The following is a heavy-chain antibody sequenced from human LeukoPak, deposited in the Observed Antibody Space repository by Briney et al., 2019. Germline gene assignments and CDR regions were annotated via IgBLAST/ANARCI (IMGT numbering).Heavy chain of an antibody. Sequence: SQTLSLTCTVSGGSISSGSYYWSWIRQPAGKGLEWIGRIYTSGSTSYNPSLKSRVTISVDTSKNQFSLKLSSVTAADTAVYYCARGSPLKYCSGGSCLLYWGQGTLVTISS. CDR3: ARGSPLKYCSGGSCLLY. CDR1: GGSISSGSYY. V-gene: IGHV4-61*02. D-gene: IGHD2-15*01. CDR2: IYTSGST. J-gene: IGHJ4*02.